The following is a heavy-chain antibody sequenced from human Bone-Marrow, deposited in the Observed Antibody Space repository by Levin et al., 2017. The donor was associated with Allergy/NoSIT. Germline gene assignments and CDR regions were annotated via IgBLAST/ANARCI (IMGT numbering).Heavy chain of an antibody. CDR3: ARCPFASGSYCSGDF. Sequence: PGGSLRLSCKSSGYTFPTHWIGWVRQMPGKGLEWMGIIYPDDSDTRYNPPFQDQVTISADQSLSIIYLEWSSLRASDTGMYYCARCPFASGSYCSGDFWGEGTSVTVSS. D-gene: IGHD3-10*01. CDR2: IYPDDSDT. CDR1: GYTFPTHW. V-gene: IGHV5-51*01. J-gene: IGHJ6*04.